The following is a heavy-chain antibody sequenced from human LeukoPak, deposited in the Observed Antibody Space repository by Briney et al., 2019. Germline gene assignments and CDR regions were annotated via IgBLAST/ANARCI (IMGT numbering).Heavy chain of an antibody. CDR3: ARVATDYYGSGSYSGFDY. CDR1: GYTFTSYG. V-gene: IGHV1-18*01. D-gene: IGHD3-10*01. Sequence: ASVKVSCKASGYTFTSYGISWVRQAPGQGLEWMGWISAYNGNTNYAQNLQGRVTMTTDTSTSTAYMEPRSLRSDDTAVFYCARVATDYYGSGSYSGFDYWGQGTLVTVSS. J-gene: IGHJ4*02. CDR2: ISAYNGNT.